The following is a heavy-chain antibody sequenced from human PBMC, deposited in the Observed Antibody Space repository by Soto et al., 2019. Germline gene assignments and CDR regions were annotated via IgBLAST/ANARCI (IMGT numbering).Heavy chain of an antibody. V-gene: IGHV1-18*01. CDR3: ARVIAAAGTHFGDYYYGVDV. Sequence: ASVKVSCKASGYTFTSYGISWVRQAPGQGXEWMGWISAYNGNTNYAQELQGRVTMTTDTSTSTAYMELRSLRSDDTAVYYCARVIAAAGTHFGDYYYGVDVWGQGTTVTVSS. CDR1: GYTFTSYG. J-gene: IGHJ6*02. D-gene: IGHD6-13*01. CDR2: ISAYNGNT.